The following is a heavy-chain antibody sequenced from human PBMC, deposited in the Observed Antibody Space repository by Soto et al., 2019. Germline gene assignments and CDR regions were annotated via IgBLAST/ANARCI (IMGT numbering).Heavy chain of an antibody. V-gene: IGHV3-21*01. D-gene: IGHD2-2*01. CDR2: IKRSSSDI. Sequence: GGSLRLSCAASGFTFSSYWMSWVRQAPGKGLEWVSSIKRSSSDIYYADSVKGRFTISRDNAKNSLYLQMNSLRAEDTAVYYCARDLGYCSSTSCPEGWFDPWGQGTLVTVSS. J-gene: IGHJ5*02. CDR1: GFTFSSYW. CDR3: ARDLGYCSSTSCPEGWFDP.